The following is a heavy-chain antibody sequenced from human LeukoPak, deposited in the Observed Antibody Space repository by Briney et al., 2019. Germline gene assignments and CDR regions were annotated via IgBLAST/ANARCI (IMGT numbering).Heavy chain of an antibody. D-gene: IGHD3-3*01. Sequence: SETLSLTCGVSGGFVSSTNWWTWVRQPPGKGLERIGEVHLDGRTNYNPSLESRLTMSVDLSENHISLKLTSVTAADTAVYYCAREGGFYRPLDYSGQGTLVTVSS. J-gene: IGHJ4*02. CDR2: VHLDGRT. CDR1: GGFVSSTNW. V-gene: IGHV4-4*02. CDR3: AREGGFYRPLDY.